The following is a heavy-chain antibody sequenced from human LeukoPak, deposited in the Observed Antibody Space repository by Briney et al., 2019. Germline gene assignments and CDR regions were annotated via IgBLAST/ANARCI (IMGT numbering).Heavy chain of an antibody. V-gene: IGHV1-2*02. Sequence: ASVKVSCKASGYRFTAYSMHWVRQAPGLGLEWMGWIDPNSGDTKNAQNYQGRITMTRDTSISTVYMELTSLRSDDTAVFYCARASGGGQTSFDIWGQGTVVTVSS. CDR3: ARASGGGQTSFDI. J-gene: IGHJ3*02. D-gene: IGHD3-16*01. CDR2: IDPNSGDT. CDR1: GYRFTAYS.